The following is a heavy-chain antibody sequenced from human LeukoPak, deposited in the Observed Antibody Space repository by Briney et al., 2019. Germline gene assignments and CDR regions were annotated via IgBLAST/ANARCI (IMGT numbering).Heavy chain of an antibody. CDR2: IYHSGST. CDR3: ARFSGSTCFDY. J-gene: IGHJ4*02. D-gene: IGHD6-6*01. Sequence: SETLSLTCAVSGYSISSGYYWGWIRQPPGKGLEWIGSIYHSGSTYYNPSLKSRVTISVDTSKNQFSLKLSSVTAADTAVYYCARFSGSTCFDYWGQGTLVTVSS. CDR1: GYSISSGYY. V-gene: IGHV4-38-2*01.